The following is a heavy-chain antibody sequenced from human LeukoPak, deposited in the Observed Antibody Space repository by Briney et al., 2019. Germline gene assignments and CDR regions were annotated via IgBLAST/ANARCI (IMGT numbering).Heavy chain of an antibody. CDR2: ISFGGKTI. D-gene: IGHD5-12*01. V-gene: IGHV3-48*03. J-gene: IGHJ3*02. Sequence: GGSLRLSCEGTGCTFSSFEMSWVRQAPGKGLEWVSYISFGGKTIKYADSVRGRFSISRDDATNTVYMQMNSLRAEDTALYRCAREYRRDALDIWGHGTMVTVSS. CDR3: AREYRRDALDI. CDR1: GCTFSSFE.